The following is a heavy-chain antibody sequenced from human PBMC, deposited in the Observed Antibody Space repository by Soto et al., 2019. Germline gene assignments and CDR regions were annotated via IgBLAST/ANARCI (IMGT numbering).Heavy chain of an antibody. CDR3: VRHAACSSIRSFSGYFDL. Sequence: PSETLSLTCAVSGVSISSSSYYWVLIRLAPGKGLEWIGSIYNTGSTYHNPSLNTRVTISVDTSKNQFSLNLSSMTAADTSVYYCVRHAACSSIRSFSGYFDLWGRGTLVTVSS. J-gene: IGHJ2*01. D-gene: IGHD1-26*01. CDR1: GVSISSSSYY. V-gene: IGHV4-39*01. CDR2: IYNTGST.